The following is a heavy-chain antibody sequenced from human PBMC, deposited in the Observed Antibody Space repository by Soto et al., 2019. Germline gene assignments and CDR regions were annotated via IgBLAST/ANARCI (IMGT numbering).Heavy chain of an antibody. CDR1: GFTFSSYG. CDR2: ISYDGSKK. J-gene: IGHJ4*02. Sequence: SLRLSCAASGFTFSSYGMHWVRQAPGKGLEWVAVISYDGSKKYYADSVKGRFTTSRDNSKKTLYLQMNSLRAEDTAVYYCAKNRPPPSTGPIDYWGPGTLVTVSS. CDR3: AKNRPPPSTGPIDY. V-gene: IGHV3-30*18. D-gene: IGHD4-17*01.